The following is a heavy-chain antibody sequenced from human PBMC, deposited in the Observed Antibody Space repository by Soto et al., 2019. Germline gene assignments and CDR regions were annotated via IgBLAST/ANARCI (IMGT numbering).Heavy chain of an antibody. CDR1: GGSFSGYY. J-gene: IGHJ4*02. D-gene: IGHD6-6*01. V-gene: IGHV4-34*10. CDR2: INHSGST. Sequence: SETLSLTCAVYGGSFSGYYWSWIRQPPGKGLEWIGEINHSGSTRYSPSFQGQVTMSADKSIRTAYLQWSSLKASDTATYYCARLDSTSSPFDYWGQGTLVTVSS. CDR3: ARLDSTSSPFDY.